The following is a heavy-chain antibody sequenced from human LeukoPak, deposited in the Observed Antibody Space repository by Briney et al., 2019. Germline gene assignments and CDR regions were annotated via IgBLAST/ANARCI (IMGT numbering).Heavy chain of an antibody. CDR3: ARHEAPFNLWFGERLFDP. Sequence: PSETLSLTCTVSGGSISSYYWGWIRQPPGKGLEWIGSIYYSGSPDYNPSLKSRFTISVDTSKNQFSLQLSSVTAADTAVYYCARHEAPFNLWFGERLFDPWGQGTLVTVSS. CDR2: IYYSGSP. V-gene: IGHV4-39*01. CDR1: GGSISSYY. J-gene: IGHJ5*02. D-gene: IGHD3-10*01.